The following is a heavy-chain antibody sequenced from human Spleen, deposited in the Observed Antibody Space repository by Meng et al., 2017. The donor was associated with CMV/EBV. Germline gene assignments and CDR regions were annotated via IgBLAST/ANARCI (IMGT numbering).Heavy chain of an antibody. CDR1: GFTFDDYS. D-gene: IGHD7-27*01. CDR2: ISWNSGSI. CDR3: VRVGLGMDV. Sequence: SLKISCAASGFTFDDYSMHWVRQSPGKGLEWVSGISWNSGSIGYADSVRGRFIISRDNAKNSLYLQMNSLRSEDTALYYRVRVGLGMDVWGQGTTVTVSS. V-gene: IGHV3-9*01. J-gene: IGHJ6*02.